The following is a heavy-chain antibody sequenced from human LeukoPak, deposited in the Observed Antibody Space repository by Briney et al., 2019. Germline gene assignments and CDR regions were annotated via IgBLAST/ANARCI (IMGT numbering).Heavy chain of an antibody. V-gene: IGHV3-74*01. Sequence: PGGSLRLSCAASGFTFSSYWMHWVRQAPGKGLVWVSHINNDGSSTSYADSVKGRFTISRDNAKNTLYLQMSSLRTEDTAVYYCACYGIAPPYWGQGTLVTVSS. CDR1: GFTFSSYW. D-gene: IGHD2-15*01. CDR3: ACYGIAPPY. J-gene: IGHJ4*02. CDR2: INNDGSST.